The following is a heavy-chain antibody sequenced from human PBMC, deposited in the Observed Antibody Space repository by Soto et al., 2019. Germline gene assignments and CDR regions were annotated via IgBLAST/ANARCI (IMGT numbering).Heavy chain of an antibody. CDR1: GYTFTSYG. J-gene: IGHJ6*02. V-gene: IGHV1-2*04. D-gene: IGHD3-9*01. Sequence: ASVKVSCKASGYTFTSYGINWVRQAPGQGLEWMGWINPNSGGTNYAQKFQGWVTMTRDTSISTAYMELSRLRSDDTAVYYCAREGYDILTGYSTDYYYYGMDVWGQGTTVTVSS. CDR2: INPNSGGT. CDR3: AREGYDILTGYSTDYYYYGMDV.